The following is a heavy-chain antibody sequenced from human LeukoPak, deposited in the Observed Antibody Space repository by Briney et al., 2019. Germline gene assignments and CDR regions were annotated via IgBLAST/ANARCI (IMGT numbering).Heavy chain of an antibody. CDR2: ISNSGYAT. Sequence: GGSLRLSCAASGFTFSDYGMSWVRQAPGQGLEWVSTISNSGYATYYADSVRGRFSISRDNSKKTLFLQMSSLRAEDAAIYYCAKSGPYYFQYWGQGTLVTVSS. CDR3: AKSGPYYFQY. V-gene: IGHV3-23*01. J-gene: IGHJ4*02. CDR1: GFTFSDYG.